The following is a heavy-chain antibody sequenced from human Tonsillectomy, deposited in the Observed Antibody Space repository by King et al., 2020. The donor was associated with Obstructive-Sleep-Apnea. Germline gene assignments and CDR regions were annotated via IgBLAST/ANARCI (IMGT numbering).Heavy chain of an antibody. V-gene: IGHV3-48*04. CDR3: ARSGYSSGWYVWFDP. CDR2: ISSSSSTI. J-gene: IGHJ5*02. CDR1: GFTFSSYS. Sequence: QLVQSGGGLVQPGGSLRLSCAASGFTFSSYSMNWVRQAPGKGLEWVSYISSSSSTIYYADSVKGRFTISRDNAKNSLYLQMNSLRAEDTAVYYCARSGYSSGWYVWFDPWGQGTLVTVSS. D-gene: IGHD6-19*01.